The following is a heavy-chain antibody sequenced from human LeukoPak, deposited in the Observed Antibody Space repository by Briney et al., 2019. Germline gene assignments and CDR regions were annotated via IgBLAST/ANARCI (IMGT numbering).Heavy chain of an antibody. V-gene: IGHV1-3*01. J-gene: IGHJ3*02. D-gene: IGHD4-17*01. CDR3: ARVYGDYVDAFDI. Sequence: ASVKVSCKASGYTFTSYAMGWVRQAPGQSLEWMGWINAGSGITKYSQKFQDRVTITRDTSASTAYMELSSLRSEDTAVYYCARVYGDYVDAFDIWGQGTMVTVSS. CDR1: GYTFTSYA. CDR2: INAGSGIT.